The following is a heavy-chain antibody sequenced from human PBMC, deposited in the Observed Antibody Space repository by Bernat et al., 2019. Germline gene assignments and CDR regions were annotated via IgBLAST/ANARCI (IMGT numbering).Heavy chain of an antibody. CDR2: ISSSSSYT. Sequence: QVQLVESGGGLVKPGGSLRLSCAASGFTFSDYYMSWIRQAPGKGLEWVSYISSSSSYTNYADSVKGRFTISRDNAKNSLYLQMNSLRVEDTAVYYCARAGRLITFGGVLVRGGAYDIWGQGTMVTVSS. CDR3: ARAGRLITFGGVLVRGGAYDI. V-gene: IGHV3-11*06. CDR1: GFTFSDYY. D-gene: IGHD3-16*02. J-gene: IGHJ3*02.